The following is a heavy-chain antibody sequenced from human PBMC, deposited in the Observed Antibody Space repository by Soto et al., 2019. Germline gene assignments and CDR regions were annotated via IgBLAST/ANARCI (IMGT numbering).Heavy chain of an antibody. D-gene: IGHD6-13*01. Sequence: EVQLVETGGGLIQPGGSRRLSCAASEFTVSNNYMSWVRQTPGKGLEWVSVIYSGGNTFYADSVKGRFIISRDNSKNTLYLQMNSLRAEDTAVYYCASHEAAAGPSSYYGMDVWGQGTTVTVSS. V-gene: IGHV3-53*02. J-gene: IGHJ6*02. CDR2: IYSGGNT. CDR1: EFTVSNNY. CDR3: ASHEAAAGPSSYYGMDV.